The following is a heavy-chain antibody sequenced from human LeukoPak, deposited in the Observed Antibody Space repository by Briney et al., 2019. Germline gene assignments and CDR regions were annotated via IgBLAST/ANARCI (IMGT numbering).Heavy chain of an antibody. CDR1: GGTFSSYA. CDR2: IIPIFGTA. Sequence: GASVKVSCKASGGTFSSYAISWVRQAPGQGLEWMGGIIPIFGTANYAQKFQGRVTITTDESTSTAYMELSSLRSEDTAVYYCARANLPMGGWLFDYWGQGTLVTVSS. J-gene: IGHJ4*02. CDR3: ARANLPMGGWLFDY. D-gene: IGHD3-22*01. V-gene: IGHV1-69*05.